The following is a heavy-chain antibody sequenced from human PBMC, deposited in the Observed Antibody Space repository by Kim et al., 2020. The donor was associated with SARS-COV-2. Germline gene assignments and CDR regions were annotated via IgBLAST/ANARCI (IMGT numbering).Heavy chain of an antibody. D-gene: IGHD3-10*01. CDR2: ISSRSSDI. V-gene: IGHV3-21*01. Sequence: GGSLRLSCEASGLTFSSYSMNWVRQAPGKGLEWVSSISSRSSDINYADSVKGRFIISRDNAKNSLYLQMNSLRDEDTAIYYCARDRGTTSMVRGVNWYWGQGTPVTVSS. CDR3: ARDRGTTSMVRGVNWY. J-gene: IGHJ4*02. CDR1: GLTFSSYS.